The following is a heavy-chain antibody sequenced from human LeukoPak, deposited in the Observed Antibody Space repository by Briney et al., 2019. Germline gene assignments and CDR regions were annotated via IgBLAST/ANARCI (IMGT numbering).Heavy chain of an antibody. J-gene: IGHJ4*02. D-gene: IGHD6-13*01. CDR1: GFTFSSYG. Sequence: GGSLRLSCAASGFTFSSYGMHWVRQAPGKGLEWVAVISYDGSNKYYADSVKGRFTISRDNSKNTLYLRMNSLRAEDTAVYYCAKDRRVAAAAHIDYWGQGTLVTVSS. V-gene: IGHV3-30*18. CDR3: AKDRRVAAAAHIDY. CDR2: ISYDGSNK.